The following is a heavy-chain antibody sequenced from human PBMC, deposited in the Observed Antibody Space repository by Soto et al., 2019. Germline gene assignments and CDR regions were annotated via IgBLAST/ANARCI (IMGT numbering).Heavy chain of an antibody. D-gene: IGHD6-6*01. CDR3: ARAREPEYSSSIFFDD. V-gene: IGHV3-53*01. J-gene: IGHJ4*01. Sequence: RGPPILLCAFPRLTVSLTQMSWVRQAPGKGLQWVSVIYSARSRYYANAVKRRFTISRDISENKIFPELNGLTVDDTAVYSCARAREPEYSSSIFFDDWGRGTVVTVYS. CDR1: RLTVSLTQ. CDR2: IYSARSR.